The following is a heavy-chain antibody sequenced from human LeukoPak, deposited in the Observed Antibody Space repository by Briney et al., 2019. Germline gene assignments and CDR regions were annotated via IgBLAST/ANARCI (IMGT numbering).Heavy chain of an antibody. J-gene: IGHJ6*03. Sequence: GGSLRLSCAGSGFTFNTYAMTWVRQAPGKGLEWVSSISSSSSYIYYADSVKGRFTISRDNAKNSLYLQMNSLRAEDTAVYYCAREGLITIFGVVIQASYYMDVWGKGTTVTVSS. CDR2: ISSSSSYI. CDR1: GFTFNTYA. D-gene: IGHD3-3*01. CDR3: AREGLITIFGVVIQASYYMDV. V-gene: IGHV3-21*01.